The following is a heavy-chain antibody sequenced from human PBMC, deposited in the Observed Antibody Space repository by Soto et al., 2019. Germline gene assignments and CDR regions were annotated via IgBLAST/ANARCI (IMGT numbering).Heavy chain of an antibody. J-gene: IGHJ5*02. Sequence: QVQLVESGGGVVQPGRSLRLSCAASGFTFSSYGMHWVRQAPCKVLEWVAVISYDGSNKYYADSVKGRFTISRDNSKNTLSLHMNSLSAEDTAVYYCSKDRQIRVWAVRGWFDPWGQGTLVTVSS. D-gene: IGHD2-2*01. CDR2: ISYDGSNK. CDR1: GFTFSSYG. CDR3: SKDRQIRVWAVRGWFDP. V-gene: IGHV3-30*18.